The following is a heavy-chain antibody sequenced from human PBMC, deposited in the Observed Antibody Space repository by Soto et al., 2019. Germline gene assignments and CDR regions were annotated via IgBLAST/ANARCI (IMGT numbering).Heavy chain of an antibody. CDR2: IYYSGST. J-gene: IGHJ3*02. Sequence: QVQLQESGTGLVKPSQTLSLTCTVSGGSISSGGYYWSWIRQHPGKGLEWIGYIYYSGSTYYNPSLQSRVTISVDTSKNQFSLKLSAVTAADTAVYYGARDLAGYGGNRAFDIWVQGTMVTVSS. V-gene: IGHV4-31*03. D-gene: IGHD2-15*01. CDR1: GGSISSGGYY. CDR3: ARDLAGYGGNRAFDI.